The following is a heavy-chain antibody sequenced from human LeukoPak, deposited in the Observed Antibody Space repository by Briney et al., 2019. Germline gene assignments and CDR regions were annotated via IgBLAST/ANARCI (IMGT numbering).Heavy chain of an antibody. CDR3: ATDIRKIGYCSGGSCYSFDY. J-gene: IGHJ4*02. CDR1: GFTVSSNY. Sequence: GGSLRLSCAASGFTVSSNYMSWVRQAPGRGLEWVSLIYSGGSTYYADSVKGRFTISRDNSKNTLYLQMNSLRVEDTAVYYCATDIRKIGYCSGGSCYSFDYWGQGTLVTVSS. CDR2: IYSGGST. D-gene: IGHD2-15*01. V-gene: IGHV3-53*01.